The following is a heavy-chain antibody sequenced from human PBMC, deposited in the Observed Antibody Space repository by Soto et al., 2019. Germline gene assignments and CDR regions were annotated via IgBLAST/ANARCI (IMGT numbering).Heavy chain of an antibody. CDR2: IIQEGGEK. D-gene: IGHD2-21*02. CDR1: GFTFSSHW. J-gene: IGHJ1*01. Sequence: GWSLRLSCAASGFTFSSHWMVLVRQPPGKGLEWVANIIQEGGEKSYVDSVKGRFSVSRDNAHNSLYLQMNSLRVEDTAMYYCARGGDSYIEYWGQGALVTVSS. CDR3: ARGGDSYIEY. V-gene: IGHV3-7*03.